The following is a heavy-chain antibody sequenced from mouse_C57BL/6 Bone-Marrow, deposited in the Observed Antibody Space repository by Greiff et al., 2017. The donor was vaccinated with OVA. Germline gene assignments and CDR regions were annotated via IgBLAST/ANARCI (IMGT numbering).Heavy chain of an antibody. CDR2: IYPSDSET. J-gene: IGHJ3*01. CDR3: ARDGAY. Sequence: VQLQQPGAELVRPGSSVKLSCKASGYTFTSYWMDWVKQRPGQGLAWIGNIYPSDSETHYNQKFKDKATLTVDKSSSTAYMQLSSLTSEDSAVYYCARDGAYWGQGTLVTVSA. V-gene: IGHV1-61*01. CDR1: GYTFTSYW.